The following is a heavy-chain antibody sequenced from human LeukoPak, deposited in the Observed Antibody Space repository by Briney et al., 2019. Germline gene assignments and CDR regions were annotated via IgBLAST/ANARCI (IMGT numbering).Heavy chain of an antibody. CDR3: ARAPRGFQWFVEH. J-gene: IGHJ4*02. CDR1: GFTFSSYA. V-gene: IGHV3-23*01. D-gene: IGHD3-10*01. Sequence: PGGSLRLSCAASGFTFSSYAMSWVRQAPGKGLEWVSAISGSGGSTYYADSVKGRFTISRDNSKNTLYLQMHSLRAEDTALYYCARAPRGFQWFVEHWGQGTLVTVSS. CDR2: ISGSGGST.